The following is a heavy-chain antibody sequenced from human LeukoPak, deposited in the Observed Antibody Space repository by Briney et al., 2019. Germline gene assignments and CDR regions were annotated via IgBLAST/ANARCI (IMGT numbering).Heavy chain of an antibody. V-gene: IGHV3-23*01. CDR2: IDDSGGST. CDR3: AKRLRSQSFDY. Sequence: GGSLRLSCAASGFTFSSYAMTWVRQAPGKGLEWVSAIDDSGGSTYYADSVKGRFTISRDNSKNTLYLQMDSLRAEDTAVYYCAKRLRSQSFDYWDQGTLVTVSS. CDR1: GFTFSSYA. J-gene: IGHJ4*02. D-gene: IGHD5-12*01.